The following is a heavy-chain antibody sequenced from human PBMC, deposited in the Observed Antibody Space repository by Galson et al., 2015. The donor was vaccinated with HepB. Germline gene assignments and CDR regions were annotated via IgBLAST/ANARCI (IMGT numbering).Heavy chain of an antibody. CDR2: ISPYNRNT. CDR3: AGGALAVVVGATQKNWFDP. V-gene: IGHV1-18*01. J-gene: IGHJ5*02. Sequence: SVKVSCKASGYTFSTYSITWVRQAPGQGLEWMGWISPYNRNTDYARKFQGRVTMTTDISTSTAYMELRSLRSDDTAVYYCAGGALAVVVGATQKNWFDPWGQGTLVTVSS. CDR1: GYTFSTYS. D-gene: IGHD2-15*01.